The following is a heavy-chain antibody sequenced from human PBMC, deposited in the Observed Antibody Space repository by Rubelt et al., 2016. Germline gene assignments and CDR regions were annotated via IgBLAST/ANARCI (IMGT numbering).Heavy chain of an antibody. CDR3: ARIYYDSSAYYYGVGWFDP. J-gene: IGHJ5*02. CDR2: SSYSGST. V-gene: IGHV4-59*12. D-gene: IGHD3-22*01. Sequence: GGSISSYYWSWIRQPPGKGLEWIGYSSYSGSTNYNPSLKSRVTISVDTSKNQFSLKLSSVTAADTAVYYCARIYYDSSAYYYGVGWFDPWGQGTLVTVSS. CDR1: GGSISSYY.